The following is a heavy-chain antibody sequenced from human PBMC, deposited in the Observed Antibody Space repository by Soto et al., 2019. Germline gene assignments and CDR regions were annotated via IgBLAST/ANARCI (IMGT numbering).Heavy chain of an antibody. CDR1: GFTFTSSA. D-gene: IGHD6-19*01. CDR3: ATDGDSSETYGGMDV. V-gene: IGHV1-58*02. Sequence: SVKVSCKASGFTFTSSAMRWVRQARGQRLEWIGWIVVGNGNTNYAQKFQERVTMTEDMSTSTAYMELSSLRSEDTAVYYCATDGDSSETYGGMDVWGQGTTVTVSS. CDR2: IVVGNGNT. J-gene: IGHJ6*02.